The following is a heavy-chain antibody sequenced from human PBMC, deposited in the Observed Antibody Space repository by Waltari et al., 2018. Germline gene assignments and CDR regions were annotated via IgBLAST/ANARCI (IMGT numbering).Heavy chain of an antibody. D-gene: IGHD3-10*01. CDR3: VKGQGGWLQLQKLLAY. J-gene: IGHJ4*02. Sequence: EVQLVESGGGLVQPGRSLRLPCKAPGFPFHDYASPWVRQAPGKGLEWVSGITWKSDEKGYADSVRGRFTISRDNAKNSLYLQMNSLRTDDTALYYCVKGQGGWLQLQKLLAYWGQGTLVTVSS. CDR1: GFPFHDYA. V-gene: IGHV3-9*01. CDR2: ITWKSDEK.